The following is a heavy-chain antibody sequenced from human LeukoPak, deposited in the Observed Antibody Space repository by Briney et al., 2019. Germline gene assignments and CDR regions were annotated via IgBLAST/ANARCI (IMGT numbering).Heavy chain of an antibody. V-gene: IGHV3-23*01. Sequence: GGSLRLSCAASGFTFSTYAMSWVRQAPGKGLEWVSGISGSASSTSYADSVKGRFTISRDNSKNTLYLQMNSLRDEDTAIYYCAKSLYSGHFWGQGTLITVSS. CDR2: ISGSASST. CDR1: GFTFSTYA. J-gene: IGHJ4*02. D-gene: IGHD1-26*01. CDR3: AKSLYSGHF.